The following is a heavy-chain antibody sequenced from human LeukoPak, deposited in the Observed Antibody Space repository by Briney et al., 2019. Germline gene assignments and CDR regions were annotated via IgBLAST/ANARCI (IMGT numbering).Heavy chain of an antibody. CDR3: ARIGHSPKQLWYQKTFDY. J-gene: IGHJ4*02. D-gene: IGHD5-18*01. CDR2: IKQDGSEK. CDR1: GFTFSSYW. V-gene: IGHV3-7*01. Sequence: GGSLRLSCAASGFTFSSYWMNWVRQAPGKGLEWVANIKQDGSEKYYVDSVKGRFTISRDNAKNSLYLQMNSLRAEDTAVYYCARIGHSPKQLWYQKTFDYWGQGTPVTVSS.